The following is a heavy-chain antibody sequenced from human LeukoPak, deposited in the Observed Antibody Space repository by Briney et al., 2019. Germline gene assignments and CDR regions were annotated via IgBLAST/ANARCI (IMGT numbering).Heavy chain of an antibody. CDR2: INHSGST. CDR1: GGSFSGYY. Sequence: PSETLSLTCAVYGGSFSGYYWSWIRQPPGKGLEWIGEINHSGSTNYNPSLKSRVTISVDTSKNQFSLKLSSVTAADTAVYYCARKYSSSWSHFDYWGQGTLVTVSS. D-gene: IGHD6-13*01. CDR3: ARKYSSSWSHFDY. J-gene: IGHJ4*02. V-gene: IGHV4-34*01.